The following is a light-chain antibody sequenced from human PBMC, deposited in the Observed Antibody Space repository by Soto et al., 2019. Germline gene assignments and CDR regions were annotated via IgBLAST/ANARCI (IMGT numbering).Light chain of an antibody. J-gene: IGKJ1*01. CDR3: QQYNKWPRT. V-gene: IGKV3-15*01. CDR1: QSVNSY. Sequence: IVMTQSPATLSVYPGERAALSCRASQSVNSYLAWYQQKPGQAPRLLIFGASTRATGIPARFSGSGSGTEFTLTISSLQSEDFAVYYCQQYNKWPRTFGQGTKVDIK. CDR2: GAS.